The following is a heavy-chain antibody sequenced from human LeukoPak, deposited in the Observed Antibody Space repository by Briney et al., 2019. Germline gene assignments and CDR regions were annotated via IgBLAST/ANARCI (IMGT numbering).Heavy chain of an antibody. J-gene: IGHJ4*02. Sequence: GGSLRLSCAASGFTFSSYSMNWVRPAPGKGLEWVSSISSSSSYIYYADSVKGRFTISRDNAKNSLYLQMNSLRAEDTAVYYCARAGPPTAILFWGQGTLVTVSS. D-gene: IGHD2-21*02. CDR3: ARAGPPTAILF. CDR1: GFTFSSYS. V-gene: IGHV3-21*01. CDR2: ISSSSSYI.